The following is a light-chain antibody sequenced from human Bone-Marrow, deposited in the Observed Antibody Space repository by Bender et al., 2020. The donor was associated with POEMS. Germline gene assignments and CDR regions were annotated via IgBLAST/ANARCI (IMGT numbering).Light chain of an antibody. Sequence: QSALTQPASVSASPGQSITISCTGTSTDIGTYNLVSWYQQHPGRAPKLMIYEVSNRPSGVSNRFSGSKSGNTASLTISGLQAEDEADYYCSSYTSSSTFYVFGTGTKVTVL. J-gene: IGLJ1*01. CDR2: EVS. CDR1: STDIGTYNL. CDR3: SSYTSSSTFYV. V-gene: IGLV2-14*02.